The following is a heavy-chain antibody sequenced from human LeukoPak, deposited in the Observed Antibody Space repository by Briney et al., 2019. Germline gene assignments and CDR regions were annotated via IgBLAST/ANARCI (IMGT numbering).Heavy chain of an antibody. D-gene: IGHD1-26*01. J-gene: IGHJ4*02. V-gene: IGHV4-31*03. CDR2: IYYSGST. Sequence: SQTLSLTCTVSGGSISSGGYYWSWIRQRPGKGLEWIGYIYYSGSTYYNPSLKSRVTISADTSKNQFSLRLSSVTAADTAVYYCARETIVGATTGVLGYWGQGTLVTVSS. CDR1: GGSISSGGYY. CDR3: ARETIVGATTGVLGY.